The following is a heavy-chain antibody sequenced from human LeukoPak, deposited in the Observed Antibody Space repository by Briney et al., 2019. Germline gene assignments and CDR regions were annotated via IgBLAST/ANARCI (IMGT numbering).Heavy chain of an antibody. J-gene: IGHJ5*02. CDR3: ARGYSSGWYNWFDP. Sequence: ASVKVSCKASGYTFTSYDINWVRQATGQGLEWMGWMNPNSGNTGYAQKFQGRVTITRNTSISTAYMELSSLRSEDTAVYYCARGYSSGWYNWFDPWGQGTLVTVSS. V-gene: IGHV1-8*03. CDR2: MNPNSGNT. CDR1: GYTFTSYD. D-gene: IGHD6-19*01.